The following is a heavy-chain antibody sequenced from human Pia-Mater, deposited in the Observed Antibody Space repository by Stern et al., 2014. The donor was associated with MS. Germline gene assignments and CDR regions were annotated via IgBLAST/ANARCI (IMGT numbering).Heavy chain of an antibody. CDR2: IYYSGST. CDR1: GGSISSSSYY. D-gene: IGHD1-14*01. V-gene: IGHV4-39*01. J-gene: IGHJ4*02. Sequence: QVQLVQSGPGLVKPSETLSLTCTVSGGSISSSSYYWGWIRQPPGKGLEWIGSIYYSGSTYYNPSLKSRVHISVDTSKNQFSLKLTSGTAADTAVYYCATGITDSYYFDYWGQGTLVTVSS. CDR3: ATGITDSYYFDY.